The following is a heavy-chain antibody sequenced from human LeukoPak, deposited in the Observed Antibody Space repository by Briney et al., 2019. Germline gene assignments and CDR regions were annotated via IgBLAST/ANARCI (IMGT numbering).Heavy chain of an antibody. CDR2: LSWNSGSI. CDR1: GFTFDDYA. Sequence: HPGGSLRLSCAASGFTFDDYAMHWVRQAPGKGLEWVSGLSWNSGSIGYADSVKGRFTISRDNAKNSLYLQMNSLRAEDTALYYCAKDIGYSSSWYSGYDYWGQGTLVTVSS. D-gene: IGHD6-13*01. CDR3: AKDIGYSSSWYSGYDY. J-gene: IGHJ4*02. V-gene: IGHV3-9*01.